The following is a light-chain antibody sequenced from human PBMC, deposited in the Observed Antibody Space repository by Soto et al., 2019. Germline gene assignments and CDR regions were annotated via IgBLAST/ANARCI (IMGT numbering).Light chain of an antibody. CDR1: SSDVGGYHY. CDR2: EVN. V-gene: IGLV2-8*01. Sequence: QSALTQPPSASGSPGQSVTISCTGTSSDVGGYHYVSWYQHHPGKAPKLMIYEVNKRPSGVPDRFSGSKSGNTASLTVSGLQAEDDTDYYCCSYAGSNDVVFGGGTKLTVL. J-gene: IGLJ2*01. CDR3: CSYAGSNDVV.